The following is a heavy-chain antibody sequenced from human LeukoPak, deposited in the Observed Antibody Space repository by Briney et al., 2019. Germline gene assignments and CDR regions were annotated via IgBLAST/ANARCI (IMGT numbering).Heavy chain of an antibody. CDR2: INPNSGGT. Sequence: GASVKVSCKASGYTFTAYYMHWVRQAPGQGLEWMGWINPNSGGTNYAQKFQGRVTMTRDTSISAAYVELSRLRSDDTAVYYCARGLWFGELFDYWGQGTLVTVSS. CDR1: GYTFTAYY. J-gene: IGHJ4*02. D-gene: IGHD3-10*01. V-gene: IGHV1-2*02. CDR3: ARGLWFGELFDY.